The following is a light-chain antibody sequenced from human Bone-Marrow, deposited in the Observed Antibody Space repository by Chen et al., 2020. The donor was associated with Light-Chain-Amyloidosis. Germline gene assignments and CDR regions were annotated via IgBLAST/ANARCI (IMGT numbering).Light chain of an antibody. Sequence: SYELTQPPSVSVSPGQTARITCSGDDLPTKYAYWYQQKPGQAPVLVIHRDTERPSGISERFAGSRSWTTATLTLSGVQASDEADYHCQSAESSGTYEVIFGGGTKLTVL. CDR1: DLPTKY. CDR2: RDT. V-gene: IGLV3-25*03. CDR3: QSAESSGTYEVI. J-gene: IGLJ2*01.